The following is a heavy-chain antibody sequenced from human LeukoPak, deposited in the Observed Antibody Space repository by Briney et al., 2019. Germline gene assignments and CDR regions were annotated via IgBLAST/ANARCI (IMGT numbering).Heavy chain of an antibody. CDR2: ISAYNGNT. CDR1: GYTFTSYG. Sequence: ASVKVSCKASGYTFTSYGISWVRQAPGQGLEWMGWISAYNGNTNYAQKLQGRVTMTTDTSTSTAYMELRSLRSDDTAVYYCARVGVITFGGVIVPYSYYFDYWGQGTLVTVSS. J-gene: IGHJ4*02. V-gene: IGHV1-18*01. CDR3: ARVGVITFGGVIVPYSYYFDY. D-gene: IGHD3-16*02.